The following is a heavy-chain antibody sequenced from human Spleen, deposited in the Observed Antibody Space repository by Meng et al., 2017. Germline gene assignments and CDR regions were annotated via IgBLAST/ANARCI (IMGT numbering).Heavy chain of an antibody. D-gene: IGHD6-19*01. J-gene: IGHJ5*02. Sequence: ASVKVSCKASGYTFTGYYMHWVRQAPGQGLEWMGWINPNSGGTNYAQKFQGRVTMTRDTSISTAYMELSRLRSDDTAVYYCARDYFRSGIAVAGKTNWFDPWGQGTLVTSPQ. CDR1: GYTFTGYY. CDR2: INPNSGGT. V-gene: IGHV1-2*02. CDR3: ARDYFRSGIAVAGKTNWFDP.